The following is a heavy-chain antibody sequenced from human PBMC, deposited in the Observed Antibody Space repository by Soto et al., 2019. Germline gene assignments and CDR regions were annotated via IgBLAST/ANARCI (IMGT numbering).Heavy chain of an antibody. Sequence: QVQLQESGPGLVKPSQTLSLTCTVSGGSISSGGYYWSWIRQHPGKGLEWIGYIYYSGSTYYNPSLXXRATISVDTSKXXXSXXLSSVTAADTAVYYCARGLRIHLTSINYYYYGMDVWGQGTTVTVSS. CDR3: ARGLRIHLTSINYYYYGMDV. CDR1: GGSISSGGYY. D-gene: IGHD5-18*01. V-gene: IGHV4-31*03. CDR2: IYYSGST. J-gene: IGHJ6*02.